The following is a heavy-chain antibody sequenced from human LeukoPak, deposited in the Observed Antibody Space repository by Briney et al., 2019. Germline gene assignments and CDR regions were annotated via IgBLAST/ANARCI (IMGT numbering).Heavy chain of an antibody. CDR3: AREVRSGGGAFDI. Sequence: ASVKVSCKASGYTFTGYYMHWVRQAPGQGLEWMGWINSNSGGTNYAQKFRGRVTMTRDTSISTAYMELSRLRSDDTAVYYCAREVRSGGGAFDIWGQGTMVTVSS. CDR2: INSNSGGT. J-gene: IGHJ3*02. D-gene: IGHD2-15*01. CDR1: GYTFTGYY. V-gene: IGHV1-2*02.